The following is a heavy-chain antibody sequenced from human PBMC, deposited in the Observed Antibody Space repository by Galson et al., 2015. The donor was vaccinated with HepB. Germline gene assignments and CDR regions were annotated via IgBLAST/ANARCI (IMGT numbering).Heavy chain of an antibody. Sequence: SLRLSCAASGFTFSNAWMSWVRQAPGKGLEWVGRIKSKTDGGTTDYAALVKGRFTISRDDSKNTLYLQMNSLKTEDTAVYYCTTTYYYDSSRPYWGQGTLVTVSS. V-gene: IGHV3-15*01. CDR1: GFTFSNAW. J-gene: IGHJ4*02. CDR2: IKSKTDGGTT. D-gene: IGHD3-22*01. CDR3: TTTYYYDSSRPY.